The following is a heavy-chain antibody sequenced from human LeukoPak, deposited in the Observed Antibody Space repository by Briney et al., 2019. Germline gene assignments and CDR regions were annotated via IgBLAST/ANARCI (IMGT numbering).Heavy chain of an antibody. CDR3: ARQSGQSKNFDY. D-gene: IGHD3-10*01. Sequence: SETLSLTCTVSGGSISSYYWSWIRQPPGKGLEWIAYIYYSGSTNYNPSLKSRVTISVDTSKNQFSLKLSSVTAADTAVYYCARQSGQSKNFDYWGQGTLVTVSS. J-gene: IGHJ4*02. CDR1: GGSISSYY. CDR2: IYYSGST. V-gene: IGHV4-59*01.